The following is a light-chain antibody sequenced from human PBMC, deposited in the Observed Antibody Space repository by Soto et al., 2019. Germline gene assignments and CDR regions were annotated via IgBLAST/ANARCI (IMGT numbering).Light chain of an antibody. CDR1: QPVSSNF. Sequence: IVLTPSPGTLSLSPGSSATLSCRASQPVSSNFLAWYQEKPGQGARLLIYGASTRATGIPERFSGSGSGTDFTLTISRLDPEDFAVYYCRQYGRSLEFAVGGGTKVDIK. J-gene: IGKJ4*01. CDR3: RQYGRSLEFA. V-gene: IGKV3-20*01. CDR2: GAS.